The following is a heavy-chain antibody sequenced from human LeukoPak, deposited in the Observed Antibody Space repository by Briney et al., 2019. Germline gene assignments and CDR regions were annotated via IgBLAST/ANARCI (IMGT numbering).Heavy chain of an antibody. CDR1: VYTFTAYY. D-gene: IGHD3-10*01. CDR3: ARGPGALWFGELLPLDY. J-gene: IGHJ4*02. CDR2: INPNIGGT. Sequence: ASVKVSCKSSVYTFTAYYMHCVRQAPGQGLEWMGWINPNIGGTNYAQKFQGRVTMTRDTSISTAYMELSRLRSDDTAVYYCARGPGALWFGELLPLDYWGQGTLVTVSS. V-gene: IGHV1-2*02.